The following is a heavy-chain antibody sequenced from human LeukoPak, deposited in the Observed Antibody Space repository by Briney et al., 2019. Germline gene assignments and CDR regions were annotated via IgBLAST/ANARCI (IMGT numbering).Heavy chain of an antibody. J-gene: IGHJ5*02. Sequence: ASVTVSRKVSGYALTELSMNWVRQAPGKGLERMGGFDPEDGETIYAQKFQGRVTMTEDTSTDTAYMELSSLRSEDTAVYYCATAELWGGYELPNLWGQGTLVTVSS. V-gene: IGHV1-24*01. CDR2: FDPEDGET. CDR1: GYALTELS. D-gene: IGHD5-12*01. CDR3: ATAELWGGYELPNL.